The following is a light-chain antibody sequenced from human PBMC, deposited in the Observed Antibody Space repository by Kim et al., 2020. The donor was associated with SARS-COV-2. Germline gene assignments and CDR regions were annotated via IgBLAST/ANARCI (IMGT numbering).Light chain of an antibody. CDR3: SSYTSSSTYV. CDR2: DVS. CDR1: SSDVGGYNY. Sequence: GQSITISCTGTSSDVGGYNYVSWYQQHPGKAPKLMIYDVSKRPSGVSNRFSDSKSGNTASLTISGLQAEDEADYYCSSYTSSSTYVFGTGTKVTVL. J-gene: IGLJ1*01. V-gene: IGLV2-14*04.